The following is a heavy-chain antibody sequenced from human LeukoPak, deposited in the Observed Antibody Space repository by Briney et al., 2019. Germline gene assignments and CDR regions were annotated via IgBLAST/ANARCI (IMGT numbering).Heavy chain of an antibody. Sequence: SETLSLTCTVSGGSISSYYWSWIRQPPGKGLEWIGYIYYSGSTSYNPSLKSRVTISVDTSKNQFSLKLSSVTAADTAVYYCASTYYYDSSGYLPFDYWGQGTLVTVSS. CDR1: GGSISSYY. D-gene: IGHD3-22*01. CDR2: IYYSGST. CDR3: ASTYYYDSSGYLPFDY. V-gene: IGHV4-59*08. J-gene: IGHJ4*02.